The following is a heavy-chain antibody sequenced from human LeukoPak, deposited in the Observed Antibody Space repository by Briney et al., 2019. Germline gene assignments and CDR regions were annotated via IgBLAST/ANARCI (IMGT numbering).Heavy chain of an antibody. CDR1: TFTFSNYW. J-gene: IGHJ3*02. V-gene: IGHV3-7*03. D-gene: IGHD1-14*01. CDR2: IKQDGSEK. Sequence: PGGSLRLSCAASTFTFSNYWMSWVRQAPGKGLEWVANIKQDGSEKYYVDSVKGRFTISRVNAKTSLYLQMNSLRAEDTAVYYCARDVLAAGATGTFDIWGQGTMVTVSS. CDR3: ARDVLAAGATGTFDI.